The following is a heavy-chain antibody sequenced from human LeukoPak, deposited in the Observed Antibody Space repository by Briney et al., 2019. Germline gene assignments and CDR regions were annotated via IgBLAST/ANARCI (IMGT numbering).Heavy chain of an antibody. CDR1: GGSISSGGYY. Sequence: TQTLSLTCTVSGGSISSGGYYWSWIRQHPGKGLEWIGYIYYSGSTYYNPSLKSRVTISVDTSKNQFSLKLSSVTAADTAVYYCARVGHVLLWFGELKLDAFDIWGQGTMVTVSS. CDR2: IYYSGST. D-gene: IGHD3-10*01. J-gene: IGHJ3*02. V-gene: IGHV4-31*03. CDR3: ARVGHVLLWFGELKLDAFDI.